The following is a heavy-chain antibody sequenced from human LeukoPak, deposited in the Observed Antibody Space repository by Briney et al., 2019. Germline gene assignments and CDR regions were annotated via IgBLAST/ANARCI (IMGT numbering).Heavy chain of an antibody. V-gene: IGHV3-74*01. CDR2: INREETIT. J-gene: IGHJ4*02. CDR3: AKKGQADDNGKPD. CDR1: GFTFSNYW. Sequence: GGSLRLSCVASGFTFSNYWMHWVRQAPGKGLVWVSRINREETITNYADSVQGRFTISRDNSKNTLYLQMNNLRADDTAIYYCAKKGQADDNGKPDWGQGTLVTVSS. D-gene: IGHD1-1*01.